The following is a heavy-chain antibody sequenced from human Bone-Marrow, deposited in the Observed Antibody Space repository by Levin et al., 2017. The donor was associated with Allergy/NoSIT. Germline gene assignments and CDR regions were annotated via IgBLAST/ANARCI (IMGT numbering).Heavy chain of an antibody. D-gene: IGHD2-8*01. J-gene: IGHJ6*02. CDR1: GFSITTSGMC. CDR2: VDWDDYK. Sequence: SGPTLVKPTQTLTLTCTFSGFSITTSGMCVTWIRQPPGKALEWLAFVDWDDYKYYSTSLKTRLTISTDTSKNQVVLTMTNVDPVDSARYYCARISMADYYYGMDVWGQGITVTV. V-gene: IGHV2-70*01. CDR3: ARISMADYYYGMDV.